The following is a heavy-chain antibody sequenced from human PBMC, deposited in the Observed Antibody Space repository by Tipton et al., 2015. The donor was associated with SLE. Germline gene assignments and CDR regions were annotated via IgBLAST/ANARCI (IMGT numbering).Heavy chain of an antibody. CDR2: MYSGGSA. V-gene: IGHV4-61*02. Sequence: TLSLTCTVSGGSISSGSHYWSWIRQPPGKGLEWIASMYSGGSANYNPSLKTRVNISVDTSKNQFSLHVNSVTPEDTAVYFCARGTLSNGIDYWGQGTLVTVSS. CDR3: ARGTLSNGIDY. CDR1: GGSISSGSHY. D-gene: IGHD2-8*01. J-gene: IGHJ4*02.